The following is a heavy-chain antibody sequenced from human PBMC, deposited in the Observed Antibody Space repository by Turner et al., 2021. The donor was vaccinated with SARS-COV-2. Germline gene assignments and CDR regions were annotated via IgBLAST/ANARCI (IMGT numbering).Heavy chain of an antibody. CDR3: AKGEWGSGWSD. D-gene: IGHD6-19*01. J-gene: IGHJ4*02. V-gene: IGHV3-30*18. CDR1: GFTFSSYV. Sequence: QVQRVESGGGVVQPGRSVRLSCAASGFTFSSYVMPWVRQAPGKGLEWVALISYDGSNKYYADSVKGRFTISRDNSKNTLYLQMNSLRAEDTAVYYCAKGEWGSGWSDWGQGTLVTVSS. CDR2: ISYDGSNK.